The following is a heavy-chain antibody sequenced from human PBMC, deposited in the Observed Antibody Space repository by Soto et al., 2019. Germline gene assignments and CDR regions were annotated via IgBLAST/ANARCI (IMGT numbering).Heavy chain of an antibody. V-gene: IGHV1-69*13. D-gene: IGHD6-6*01. CDR3: ATPVGSSSVYYYGMDV. J-gene: IGHJ6*02. CDR1: GGTFSSYA. Sequence: GASVKVSCKASGGTFSSYAISWVRQAPGQGLEWMGGIIPIFGTANYAQKFQGRVTITADESTSTAYMELSSLRSEDTAVYYCATPVGSSSVYYYGMDVWGQGTTVTVSS. CDR2: IIPIFGTA.